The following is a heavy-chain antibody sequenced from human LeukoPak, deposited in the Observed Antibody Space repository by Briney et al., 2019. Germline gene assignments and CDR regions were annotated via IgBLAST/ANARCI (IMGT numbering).Heavy chain of an antibody. CDR3: ARDLYSGSYYDFDY. V-gene: IGHV3-30*04. CDR2: IPYDGSNK. D-gene: IGHD1-26*01. CDR1: GFTFSSYA. Sequence: PGRTLRLSCAASGFTFSSYAMHWVRQAPGKGLEWVALIPYDGSNKYYADSVKGRFTVSRDNSKNTLYLQMNSLRVEDTAVYYCARDLYSGSYYDFDYWGQGTLVTVSS. J-gene: IGHJ4*02.